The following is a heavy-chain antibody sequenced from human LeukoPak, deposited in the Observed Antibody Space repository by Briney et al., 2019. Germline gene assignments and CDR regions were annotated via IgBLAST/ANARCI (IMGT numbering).Heavy chain of an antibody. CDR3: ARGRLGATY. CDR1: GGSVSRGSYY. CDR2: IHHSGTT. Sequence: PSETLSLTCTVSGGSVSRGSYYWSWTRQPPGKGLEWIGYIHHSGTTNYSPSIKSRVTISVDMSKNQFFLNLTSVTAADTAVYYCARGRLGATYWGQGTLVTVSS. V-gene: IGHV4-61*01. D-gene: IGHD1-26*01. J-gene: IGHJ4*02.